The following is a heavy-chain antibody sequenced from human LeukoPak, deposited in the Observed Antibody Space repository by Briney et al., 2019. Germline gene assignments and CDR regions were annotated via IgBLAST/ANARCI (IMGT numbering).Heavy chain of an antibody. CDR1: GGTFSSYA. CDR2: IIPILGIA. J-gene: IGHJ4*02. Sequence: SVKVSCKASGGTFSSYAISWVRQAPGQGLEWVGRIIPILGIANYAQKFQGRVTITADKSTSTAYMELSSLRSEDTAVYYCARGGGMIVVAPFDYWGQGTLVTVSS. V-gene: IGHV1-69*04. CDR3: ARGGGMIVVAPFDY. D-gene: IGHD3-22*01.